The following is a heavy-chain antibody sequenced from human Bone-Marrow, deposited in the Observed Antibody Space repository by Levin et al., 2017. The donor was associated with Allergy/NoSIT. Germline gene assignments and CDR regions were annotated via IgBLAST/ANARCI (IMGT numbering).Heavy chain of an antibody. CDR2: MTGSGGRT. CDR3: AKMKGSGSHHHYAMDV. J-gene: IGHJ6*02. D-gene: IGHD3-10*01. CDR1: GLTFSNFA. V-gene: IGHV3-23*01. Sequence: GASVKVSCAAAGLTFSNFAMSWVRQAPGKGLEWVSAMTGSGGRTFYVDAVKGRFTISRDNSKNTLYLQMDSLRGDDTAVYYCAKMKGSGSHHHYAMDVWGQGTTVTVSS.